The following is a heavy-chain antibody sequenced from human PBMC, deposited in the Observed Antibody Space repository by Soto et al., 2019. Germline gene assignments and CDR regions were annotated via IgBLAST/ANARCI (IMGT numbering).Heavy chain of an antibody. J-gene: IGHJ4*02. CDR1: GFTFSSYG. V-gene: IGHV3-30*18. CDR2: ISYDGSNK. CDR3: AKGEMATMN. D-gene: IGHD5-12*01. Sequence: GGSLRLSCAASGFTFSSYGMHWVRQAPGKGLEWVAVISYDGSNKYYADSVKGRFTISRDNSKNTLYLQMNSLRAEDTAVYYCAKGEMATMNWGQGTLVTVSS.